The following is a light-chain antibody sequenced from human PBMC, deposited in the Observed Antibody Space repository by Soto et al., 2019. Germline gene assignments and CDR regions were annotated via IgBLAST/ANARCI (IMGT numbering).Light chain of an antibody. CDR3: AAWDDSIRAVV. Sequence: QSVLTQAPSASETPGQRVTISCSGSSSNIGRTYVYWYQQLPGTAPKLLIYRNDQRPSGVPDRFSASKSGTSASLAISGLRSEDEADYYCAAWDDSIRAVVFGGGTKLTVL. CDR2: RND. V-gene: IGLV1-47*01. CDR1: SSNIGRTY. J-gene: IGLJ2*01.